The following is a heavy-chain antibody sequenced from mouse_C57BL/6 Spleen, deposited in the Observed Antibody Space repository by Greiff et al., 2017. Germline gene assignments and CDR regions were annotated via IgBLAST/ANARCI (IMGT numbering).Heavy chain of an antibody. CDR3: AKDGYPTFGFAY. Sequence: QVQLQQSGAELVKPGASVKISCKASGYAFSSYWLNWVKQRPGKGLEWIGQIYPGDGDTNYNGKFKGKATQTADKSSSTAYMQLSSLTAEDSSVLFCAKDGYPTFGFAYWGQGTLVTVSA. CDR2: IYPGDGDT. D-gene: IGHD2-3*01. J-gene: IGHJ3*01. V-gene: IGHV1-80*01. CDR1: GYAFSSYW.